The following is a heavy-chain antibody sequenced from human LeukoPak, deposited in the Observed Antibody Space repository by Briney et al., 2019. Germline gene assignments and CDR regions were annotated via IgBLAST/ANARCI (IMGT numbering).Heavy chain of an antibody. CDR1: GLTFSSYA. V-gene: IGHV3-23*01. D-gene: IGHD3-10*01. CDR2: ITDNGRKT. CDR3: AKITVATTPNY. Sequence: GGSLRLSCAASGLTFSSYAMNWVRQASGKGLEWVSGITDNGRKTYYAVSVKGRFSISRDNSKNTLYPQMSDLRAEDTAVYYCAKITVATTPNYWGQGTLVTVSS. J-gene: IGHJ4*02.